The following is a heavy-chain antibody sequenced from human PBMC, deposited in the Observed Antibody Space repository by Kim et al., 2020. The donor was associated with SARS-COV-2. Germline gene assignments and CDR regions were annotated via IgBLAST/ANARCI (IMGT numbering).Heavy chain of an antibody. Sequence: SETLSLKCAVYGGSFSGYYWSWIRQSPGRGLEWIGEINHSGSTDYNPSLEGRVTISLDTSKNHFSLQLSSVTAADTAVYYCARAGRWFYSGMDVWGQGTTVTVSS. D-gene: IGHD2-15*01. V-gene: IGHV4-34*01. CDR3: ARAGRWFYSGMDV. J-gene: IGHJ6*02. CDR1: GGSFSGYY. CDR2: INHSGST.